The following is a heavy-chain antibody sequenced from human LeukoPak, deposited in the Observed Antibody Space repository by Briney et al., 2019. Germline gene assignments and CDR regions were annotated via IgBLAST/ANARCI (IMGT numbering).Heavy chain of an antibody. CDR2: ISSGGTYI. CDR3: ATIGCGGENCPRAGRALGGY. D-gene: IGHD2-21*01. Sequence: GGSLRLSCTGSGFTFSSYTIHWVRQAPGKGLEWVSSISSGGTYIYYADSVTGRFTISRDNAGKSLYLQMDSLRAEDTAVYYCATIGCGGENCPRAGRALGGYWGQGTLVTVSS. V-gene: IGHV3-21*01. J-gene: IGHJ4*02. CDR1: GFTFSSYT.